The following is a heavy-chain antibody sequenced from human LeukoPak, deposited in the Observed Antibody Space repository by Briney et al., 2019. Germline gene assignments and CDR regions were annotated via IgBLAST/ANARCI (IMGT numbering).Heavy chain of an antibody. CDR2: IYYSGST. CDR1: GGSISSGDYY. CDR3: ARASGRFLEWLASDY. V-gene: IGHV4-30-4*08. Sequence: PSETLSLTCTVSGGSISSGDYYWSWIRQPPGKGLEWIGYIYYSGSTYYSPSLKSRVTISVDTSKNHFSLKLSSVTAADTAVYYCARASGRFLEWLASDYWGQGTLVTASS. J-gene: IGHJ4*02. D-gene: IGHD3-3*01.